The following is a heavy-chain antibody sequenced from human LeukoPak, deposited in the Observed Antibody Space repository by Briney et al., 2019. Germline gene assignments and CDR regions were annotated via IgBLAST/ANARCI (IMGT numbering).Heavy chain of an antibody. V-gene: IGHV5-51*01. Sequence: GASLKISCKGSGYSFTSYWIAWVRQMPGKGLEWMGIIYPGDSDTRYSPSFQGQVTISADKSISTAYLQWNSLKASDTAMYYCARQTTVTTSPDYWGQGTLVTVSS. CDR3: ARQTTVTTSPDY. CDR2: IYPGDSDT. J-gene: IGHJ4*02. CDR1: GYSFTSYW. D-gene: IGHD4-17*01.